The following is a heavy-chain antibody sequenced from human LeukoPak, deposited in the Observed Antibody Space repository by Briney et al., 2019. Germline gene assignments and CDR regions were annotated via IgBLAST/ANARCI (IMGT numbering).Heavy chain of an antibody. D-gene: IGHD3-22*01. Sequence: SQTLSLTCTVSGGSISSGSYYWSWIRQPAGKGLVWIGRIYTSGSTNYNPSLKSRVTISVDTSKNQFSLKLSSVTAADTAVYYCARDPILSRQHNDYYDSSGYSGFDYWGQGTLVTVSS. CDR1: GGSISSGSYY. CDR3: ARDPILSRQHNDYYDSSGYSGFDY. J-gene: IGHJ4*02. CDR2: IYTSGST. V-gene: IGHV4-61*02.